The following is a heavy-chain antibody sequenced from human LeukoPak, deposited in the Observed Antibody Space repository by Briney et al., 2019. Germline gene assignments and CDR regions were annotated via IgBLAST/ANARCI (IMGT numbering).Heavy chain of an antibody. CDR1: GGSFSSGAYY. J-gene: IGHJ4*02. D-gene: IGHD3-22*01. CDR2: IYYSGST. V-gene: IGHV4-30-4*01. Sequence: PSETLSLTCTVSGGSFSSGAYYWSWIRQPPGKGLEWIGYIYYSGSTYYNPSLKSRVTISVDTSKNQFSLKLSSVTAADTAVYYCASHYYDSSGYYPFDYWGQGTLVTVSS. CDR3: ASHYYDSSGYYPFDY.